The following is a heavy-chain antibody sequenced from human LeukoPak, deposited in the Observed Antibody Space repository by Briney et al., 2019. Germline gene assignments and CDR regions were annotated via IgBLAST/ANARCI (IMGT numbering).Heavy chain of an antibody. CDR3: ARSDVMDV. Sequence: ASVKVSCKSSVYTFTTYGITWVRQAPGQGLEWMGWISAYNDNTNFAQKLQGRVTMTTDTSTSTAYMELRSLRSDDTAVYYCARSDVMDVWGQGTTVTVSS. J-gene: IGHJ6*02. V-gene: IGHV1-18*01. CDR2: ISAYNDNT. CDR1: VYTFTTYG.